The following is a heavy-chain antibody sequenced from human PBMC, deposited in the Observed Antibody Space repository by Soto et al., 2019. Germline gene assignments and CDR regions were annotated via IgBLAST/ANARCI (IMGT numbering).Heavy chain of an antibody. V-gene: IGHV1-18*04. CDR3: ARVTHPRYCGGGSCYSSNWFDP. J-gene: IGHJ5*02. CDR1: FTSYG. Sequence: FTSYGISWVRQAPGQGLEWMGWISAYIGNTNYAQKLQCRVPMTTYTYTSTAYMELRSLRSDDTTVYYCARVTHPRYCGGGSCYSSNWFDPWGQGTLVTV. D-gene: IGHD2-15*01. CDR2: ISAYIGNT.